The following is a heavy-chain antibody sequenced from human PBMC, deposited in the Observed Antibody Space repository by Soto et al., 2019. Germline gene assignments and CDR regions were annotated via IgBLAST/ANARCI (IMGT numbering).Heavy chain of an antibody. Sequence: SETLSLTCTVSGGSISSGRYYWSWIRQHPGKGLEWIGYIYYSGSTYYNPSLKSRFTISVDTSKNQFSLKLSSVTAADTAVYYCARVHNYENWFDTWGQGTLVTVSS. J-gene: IGHJ5*02. CDR1: GGSISSGRYY. CDR2: IYYSGST. V-gene: IGHV4-31*03. D-gene: IGHD4-4*01. CDR3: ARVHNYENWFDT.